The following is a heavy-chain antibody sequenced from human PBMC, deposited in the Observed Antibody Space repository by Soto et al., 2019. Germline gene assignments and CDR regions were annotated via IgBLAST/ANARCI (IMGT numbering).Heavy chain of an antibody. CDR1: GGSISSGGYY. CDR2: IYYSGST. CDR3: ARSGHPEYQLLSLDD. J-gene: IGHJ4*02. V-gene: IGHV4-31*03. Sequence: PSETLSLTCTVSGGSISSGGYYWSWIRQHPGKGLEWIGYIYYSGSTYYNPSLKSRVTISVDTSKNQFSLKLSSVTAADTAVYYCARSGHPEYQLLSLDDWGQGTRVTVA. D-gene: IGHD2-2*01.